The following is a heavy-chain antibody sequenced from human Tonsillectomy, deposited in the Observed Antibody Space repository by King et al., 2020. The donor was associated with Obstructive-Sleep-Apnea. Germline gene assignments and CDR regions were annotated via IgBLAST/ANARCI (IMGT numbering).Heavy chain of an antibody. CDR2: ISSSGNII. Sequence: VQLVESGGGLVKPGGSLRLSCAASGFTFSDYYINWIRQAPGKGLEWVSYISSSGNIIYYADSVKGRFTISRDNAKNSLYLQMNGLRAEDTAVYYCARDRKKTVTDYGSGSYYPDYWGQGTLVTVSS. D-gene: IGHD3-10*01. J-gene: IGHJ4*02. CDR3: ARDRKKTVTDYGSGSYYPDY. V-gene: IGHV3-11*01. CDR1: GFTFSDYY.